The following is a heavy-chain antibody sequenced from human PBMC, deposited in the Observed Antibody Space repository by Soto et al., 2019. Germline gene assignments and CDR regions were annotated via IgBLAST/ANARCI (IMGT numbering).Heavy chain of an antibody. Sequence: QVQLVESGGGVVQPGRSLRLSCAAPGFTFSSYDMHWVRQAPGKGLEWVAVIWYDGSNKYYADSVKGRFTISRDNSKNTLYLQMNSLRAEDTAVYYCARNREASGDYALDYWGQGTLVTVSS. CDR1: GFTFSSYD. D-gene: IGHD4-17*01. CDR3: ARNREASGDYALDY. J-gene: IGHJ4*02. V-gene: IGHV3-33*01. CDR2: IWYDGSNK.